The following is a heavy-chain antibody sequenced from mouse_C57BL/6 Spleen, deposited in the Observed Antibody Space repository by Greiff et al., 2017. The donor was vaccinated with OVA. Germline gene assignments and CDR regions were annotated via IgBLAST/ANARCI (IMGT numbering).Heavy chain of an antibody. D-gene: IGHD2-2*01. V-gene: IGHV1-15*01. J-gene: IGHJ3*01. CDR2: IDPETGGT. CDR1: GYTFTDYE. Sequence: VHLVESGAELVRPGASVTLSCKASGYTFTDYEMHWVKQTPVHGLEWIGAIDPETGGTAYNQKFKGKAILTADKSSSTAYMELRSLTSEDSAVYYCTRPLMVTTGVAYWGQGTLVTVSA. CDR3: TRPLMVTTGVAY.